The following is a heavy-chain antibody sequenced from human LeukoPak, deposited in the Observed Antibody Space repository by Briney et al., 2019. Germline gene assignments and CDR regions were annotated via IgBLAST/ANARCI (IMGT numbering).Heavy chain of an antibody. CDR1: GFTFSSYA. V-gene: IGHV3-23*01. CDR2: ISGSGGTT. D-gene: IGHD1-1*01. Sequence: GGSLRLSCAASGFTFSSYAMSWVRQAPGRGLEWVSAISGSGGTTYYADSVKGRFTISRDNSKNTLYLQMNSLRAEDTAVYYCAKDGYDYYYYYMDVWGRGTAVTISS. J-gene: IGHJ6*03. CDR3: AKDGYDYYYYYMDV.